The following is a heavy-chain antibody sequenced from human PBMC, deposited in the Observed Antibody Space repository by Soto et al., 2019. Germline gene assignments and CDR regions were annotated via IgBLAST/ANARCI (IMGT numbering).Heavy chain of an antibody. Sequence: EVQLLESGGGLVQPGGSLRLSCAASGFIFRSYAMNWDRQAPGKGLERVSGISGSGDSTYYADAVKGRFTISRDNSKNTLFLQMNSLRDDDGAVYYCAKAGVGGFRGWDTFNWFDSWGQGILVTVSS. CDR3: AKAGVGGFRGWDTFNWFDS. D-gene: IGHD5-18*01. CDR1: GFIFRSYA. J-gene: IGHJ5*01. V-gene: IGHV3-23*01. CDR2: ISGSGDST.